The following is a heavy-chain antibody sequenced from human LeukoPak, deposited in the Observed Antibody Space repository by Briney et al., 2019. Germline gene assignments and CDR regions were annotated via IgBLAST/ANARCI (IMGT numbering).Heavy chain of an antibody. CDR1: GFTVSSNY. CDR3: ARAYCGGDCYHPPAFQH. D-gene: IGHD2-21*02. Sequence: GGSLRLSCAASGFTVSSNYMSWVRQAPGKGLEWVSVIYSGGSTYYADSVKGRFTISRDNSKNTLYLQMNSLRAEDTAVYYCARAYCGGDCYHPPAFQHWGQGTLVTVSS. V-gene: IGHV3-66*01. J-gene: IGHJ1*01. CDR2: IYSGGST.